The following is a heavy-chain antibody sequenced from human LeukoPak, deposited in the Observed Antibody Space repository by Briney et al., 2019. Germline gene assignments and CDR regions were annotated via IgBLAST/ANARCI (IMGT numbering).Heavy chain of an antibody. CDR1: GFTFSSYW. J-gene: IGHJ6*02. CDR3: ARAMVRGVMYCYYYYGMDV. Sequence: GGSLRLSCAASGFTFSSYWMSWVRQAPGKGLEWVANIRQDGSEKYYVDSVKGRFTISRDNAKNSLYLQMNSLRAEDTAVYYCARAMVRGVMYCYYYYGMDVWGQGTTVTVSS. CDR2: IRQDGSEK. D-gene: IGHD3-10*01. V-gene: IGHV3-7*01.